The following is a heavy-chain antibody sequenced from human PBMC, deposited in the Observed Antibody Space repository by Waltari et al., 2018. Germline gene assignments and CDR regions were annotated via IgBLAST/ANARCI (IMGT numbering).Heavy chain of an antibody. J-gene: IGHJ5*02. CDR3: ARVMIRGVKRFDP. D-gene: IGHD3-10*01. Sequence: VHLQESGTGLVQPSGTLSLTCAVSGVFITEVHWWSWVRRPPGKGLEWIGEMFHGGITKYNPSLKSRVTISVAASKNLFFLNLTSVTAADTAMYDCARVMIRGVKRFDPWGQGLQVTVSS. CDR1: GVFITEVHW. V-gene: IGHV4-4*02. CDR2: MFHGGIT.